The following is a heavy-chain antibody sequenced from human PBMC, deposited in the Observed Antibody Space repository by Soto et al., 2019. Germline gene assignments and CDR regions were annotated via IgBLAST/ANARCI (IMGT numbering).Heavy chain of an antibody. Sequence: SETLSLTCAVYGGSFSGYYWSWIRQPPGKGLEWIGEINNSGSTNYNPSLKSRVTISVDTSKNQFSLKLSSVTAAATAVYYCARSIVVVPAAINWFDPWGQGTLVTVSS. CDR3: ARSIVVVPAAINWFDP. CDR2: INNSGST. CDR1: GGSFSGYY. V-gene: IGHV4-34*01. J-gene: IGHJ5*02. D-gene: IGHD2-2*01.